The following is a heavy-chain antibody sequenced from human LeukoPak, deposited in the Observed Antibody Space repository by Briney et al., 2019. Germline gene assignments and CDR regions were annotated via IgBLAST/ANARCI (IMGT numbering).Heavy chain of an antibody. Sequence: GGSLRLSCAASGFTFSSYAMHWVRQAPGKGLEWVALMSYDGGNKFYADSVKGGFAISRDNSKNTLYLQMNSLRHEDTAVYYCAKGLRDADLFAEVTDYHYYYGLDVWGQGTTVTVSS. J-gene: IGHJ6*02. D-gene: IGHD2-2*01. V-gene: IGHV3-30*18. CDR2: MSYDGGNK. CDR3: AKGLRDADLFAEVTDYHYYYGLDV. CDR1: GFTFSSYA.